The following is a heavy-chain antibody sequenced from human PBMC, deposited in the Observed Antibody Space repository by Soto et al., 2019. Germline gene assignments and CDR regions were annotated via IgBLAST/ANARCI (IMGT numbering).Heavy chain of an antibody. V-gene: IGHV4-31*03. CDR1: GGSISSGGYY. CDR2: IYYSGST. D-gene: IGHD3-10*01. Sequence: QVQLQESGPGLVKPSQTLSLTCTVSGGSISSGGYYWSWIRQHPGKVLEWIGYIYYSGSTYYNPSLKSRVTISVDTSKTQFSLKLRSVTAADTAVYYWAKQPISGSGSYYTGYFQHWGRGTLVTVSS. J-gene: IGHJ1*01. CDR3: AKQPISGSGSYYTGYFQH.